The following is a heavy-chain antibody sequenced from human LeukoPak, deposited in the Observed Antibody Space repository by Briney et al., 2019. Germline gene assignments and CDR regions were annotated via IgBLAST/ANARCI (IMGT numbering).Heavy chain of an antibody. CDR1: GFTFSNYS. V-gene: IGHV3-21*01. CDR2: ISSSSTYI. Sequence: GGSLRLSCAASGFTFSNYSMKSVRQAPGKGLEWVSSISSSSTYIYYAVSVKGRFTISRDNAENSLYLQMNSLRAEDTAVYYCVRGIRGAYHYFEYLGQGTLVTVSS. J-gene: IGHJ4*02. CDR3: VRGIRGAYHYFEY. D-gene: IGHD3-10*01.